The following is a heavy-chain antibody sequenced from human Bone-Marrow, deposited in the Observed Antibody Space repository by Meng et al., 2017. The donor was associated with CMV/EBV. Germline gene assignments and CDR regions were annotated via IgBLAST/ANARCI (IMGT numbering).Heavy chain of an antibody. CDR1: TFSSYG. Sequence: TFSSYGMHWVRQDPGKGLEWAAVISYDGSNKYYADSVKGRFTISRDNSKNTLYLQMNSLRAEDTAVYYCAKDKRRYCSSTSCWWYFDLWGRGTLVTVSS. CDR2: ISYDGSNK. J-gene: IGHJ2*01. V-gene: IGHV3-30*18. D-gene: IGHD2-2*01. CDR3: AKDKRRYCSSTSCWWYFDL.